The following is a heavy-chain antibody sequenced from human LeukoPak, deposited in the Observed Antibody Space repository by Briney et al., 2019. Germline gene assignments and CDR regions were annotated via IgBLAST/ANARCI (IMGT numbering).Heavy chain of an antibody. CDR1: GYTFTGYY. J-gene: IGHJ4*02. Sequence: ASVKVSCKASGYTFTGYYMHWVRQAPGQGLEWMGWINPNSGATNYVQKFQGRVTMTRDTSVSTAYMELSRLTSDDTAVYYCARTLAYGSGSYSGYYWGRGTLVTVSS. V-gene: IGHV1-2*02. CDR2: INPNSGAT. CDR3: ARTLAYGSGSYSGYY. D-gene: IGHD3-10*01.